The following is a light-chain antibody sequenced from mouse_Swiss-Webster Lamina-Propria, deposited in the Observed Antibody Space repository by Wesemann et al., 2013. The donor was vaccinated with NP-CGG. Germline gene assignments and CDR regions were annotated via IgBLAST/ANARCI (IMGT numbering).Light chain of an antibody. CDR1: SSVSSSY. V-gene: IGKV4-79*01. Sequence: SASPGEKVTLTCSASSSVSSSYLYWYQQKPGSSPKLWIYSTSNLASGVPARFSGSGSGTSYSLTISRMEAEDAATYYCQQRSSYPLTFGAGTKLELK. CDR3: QQRSSYPLT. CDR2: STS. J-gene: IGKJ5*01.